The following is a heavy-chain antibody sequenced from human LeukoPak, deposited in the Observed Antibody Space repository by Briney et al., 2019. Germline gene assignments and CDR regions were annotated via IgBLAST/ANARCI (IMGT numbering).Heavy chain of an antibody. D-gene: IGHD2-15*01. V-gene: IGHV3-21*06. CDR3: ARDLVAGFLAAFDY. J-gene: IGHJ4*02. Sequence: GGSLRLSCAASGFTFNDFSMNWVRQPPGKGLEWVSSISDRSSYIFYADSVKGRFTISRDNAKNSLYLQLNSLRVEDTAVYYCARDLVAGFLAAFDYWGEGTLVTVSS. CDR2: ISDRSSYI. CDR1: GFTFNDFS.